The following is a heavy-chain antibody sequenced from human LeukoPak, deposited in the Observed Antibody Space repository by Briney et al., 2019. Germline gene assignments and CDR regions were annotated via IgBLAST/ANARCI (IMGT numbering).Heavy chain of an antibody. CDR3: APTARGYSYGTFDY. V-gene: IGHV1-24*01. CDR1: GYTLTELS. CDR2: FDPEDGET. Sequence: ASVKVSCKFSGYTLTELSMHWVRQAPGKGLEWMGGFDPEDGETIYAQKFQGRVTMTEDTSTDTAYMELSSLRSEDTAVYYCAPTARGYSYGTFDYWGQGTLVTVSS. J-gene: IGHJ4*02. D-gene: IGHD5-18*01.